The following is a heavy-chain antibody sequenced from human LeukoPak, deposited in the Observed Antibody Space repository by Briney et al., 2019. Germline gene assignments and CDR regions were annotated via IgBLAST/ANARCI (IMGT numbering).Heavy chain of an antibody. CDR2: IYHSGST. Sequence: SQTLSLTCAVSGGSISSGGYSWSWIRQPPGKGLEWIGYIYHSGSTYYNPSLKSRVTISVDRSKNQFSLKLSSVTAADTAVYYCARATNYYGSGSYPTNWFDPWGQGTLVTVSS. CDR3: ARATNYYGSGSYPTNWFDP. CDR1: GGSISSGGYS. D-gene: IGHD3-10*01. V-gene: IGHV4-30-2*01. J-gene: IGHJ5*02.